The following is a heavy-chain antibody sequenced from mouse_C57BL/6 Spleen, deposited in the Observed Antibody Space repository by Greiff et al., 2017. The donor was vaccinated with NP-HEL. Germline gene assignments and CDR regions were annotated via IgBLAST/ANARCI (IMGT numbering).Heavy chain of an antibody. J-gene: IGHJ4*01. V-gene: IGHV1-61*01. CDR3: ARCVYGRAMDY. CDR1: GYTFTSYW. D-gene: IGHD1-1*01. Sequence: VQLQQSGAELVRPGSSVKLSCKASGYTFTSYWMDWVKQRPGQGLEWIGNIYPSDSETHYNQKFKDKATLTVDKSSSTAYMQLSSLTSEDSAVYYCARCVYGRAMDYWGQGTSVTVSS. CDR2: IYPSDSET.